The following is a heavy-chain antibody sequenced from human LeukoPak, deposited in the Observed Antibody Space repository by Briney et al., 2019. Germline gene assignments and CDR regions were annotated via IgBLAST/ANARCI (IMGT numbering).Heavy chain of an antibody. D-gene: IGHD3-10*01. CDR2: ISAYSGNT. J-gene: IGHJ5*02. CDR3: ARARLWFGELSLPFDP. V-gene: IGHV1-18*04. CDR1: GYTFTSYG. Sequence: ASVKVSCKASGYTFTSYGISWVRQAPGQGLEWMGWISAYSGNTNYAQKLQGRVTMTTDTSTSTAYMELRSLRSDDTAVYYCARARLWFGELSLPFDPWGQGTLVTVSS.